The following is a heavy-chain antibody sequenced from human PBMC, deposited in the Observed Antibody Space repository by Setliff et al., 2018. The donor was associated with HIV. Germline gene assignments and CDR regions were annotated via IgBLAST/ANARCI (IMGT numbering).Heavy chain of an antibody. CDR1: GFSFSNAW. V-gene: IGHV3-15*07. J-gene: IGHJ6*03. D-gene: IGHD3-16*01. CDR3: TTCYYDYVWGSFYYYMDV. CDR2: IKSKTDGGTT. Sequence: GGSLRLSCAASGFSFSNAWMNWVRQAPGKGLEWVGRIKSKTDGGTTDYAAPVKGRFTISRDDSKNTLYLQMSSLKTEDTAVYYCTTCYYDYVWGSFYYYMDVWGKGTTVTVSS.